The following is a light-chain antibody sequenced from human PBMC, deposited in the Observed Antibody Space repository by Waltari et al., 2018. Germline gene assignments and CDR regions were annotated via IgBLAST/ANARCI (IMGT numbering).Light chain of an antibody. CDR3: SSYAGGSSLM. CDR1: STDVEGCDP. CDR2: EVT. Sequence: QSALTQPPSASGSPGPSITISCTGISTDVEGCDPVSWYQQHPGKAPKLLIYEVTKRPSGVPDCFSGSKSDNTASLAVSGLQAEDEADYYCSSYAGGSSLMFGGGTKLTVL. V-gene: IGLV2-8*01. J-gene: IGLJ3*02.